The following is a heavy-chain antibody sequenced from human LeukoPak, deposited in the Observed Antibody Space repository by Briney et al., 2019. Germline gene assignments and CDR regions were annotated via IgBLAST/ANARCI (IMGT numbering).Heavy chain of an antibody. Sequence: PGGSLRLSCAASGFTFSTYNMNCVRQAPGKGLEWVSSITSSSSYTFYADSVKGRFTISRDNAKSSLYLQMSSLRAEDTAVYYCARENPSGGGRAGDAFDIWGQGTMVTVSS. D-gene: IGHD1-26*01. CDR3: ARENPSGGGRAGDAFDI. V-gene: IGHV3-21*01. CDR2: ITSSSSYT. CDR1: GFTFSTYN. J-gene: IGHJ3*02.